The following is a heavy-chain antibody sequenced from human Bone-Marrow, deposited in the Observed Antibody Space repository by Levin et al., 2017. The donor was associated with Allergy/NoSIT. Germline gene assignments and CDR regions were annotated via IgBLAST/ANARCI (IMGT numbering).Heavy chain of an antibody. V-gene: IGHV1-2*02. CDR2: INSKSGGT. J-gene: IGHJ4*02. D-gene: IGHD3-10*01. CDR1: GYTFTDYF. CDR3: ARAMPGSGTPPNFDS. Sequence: ASVKVSCKSSGYTFTDYFLHWVRQATGQGLEWMGWINSKSGGTNYAHKFRGRVTLTRDTSMTKVYMDLSRLRSDDTPLFYCARAMPGSGTPPNFDSWGQGTLVAVSS.